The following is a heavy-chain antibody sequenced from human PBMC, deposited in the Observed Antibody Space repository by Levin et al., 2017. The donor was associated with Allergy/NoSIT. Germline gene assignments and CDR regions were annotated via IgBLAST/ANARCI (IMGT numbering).Heavy chain of an antibody. CDR3: ASSPNYYGSGRYGY. Sequence: PGGSLRLSCVASGFTFSSYEMTWVRQAPGKGLEWISYISHGGSATNYADSVKGRFTISRDDARNSVYLQMNSLKTEDTAVYYCASSPNYYGSGRYGYWGQGTLVTVSS. D-gene: IGHD3-10*01. J-gene: IGHJ4*02. V-gene: IGHV3-48*03. CDR2: ISHGGSAT. CDR1: GFTFSSYE.